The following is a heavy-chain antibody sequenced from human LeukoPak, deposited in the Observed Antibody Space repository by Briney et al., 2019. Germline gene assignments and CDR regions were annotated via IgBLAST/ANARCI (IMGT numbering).Heavy chain of an antibody. CDR1: GYTFTSYD. V-gene: IGHV1-8*01. Sequence: ASAKVSCKASGYTFTSYDINWVRQATGQGLEWMGWMNPNSGNTGYAQKFQGRVTMTRNTSISTAYMELSSLRSEDTAVYYCARTPIAARPGNWFDPWGQGTLVTVSS. CDR3: ARTPIAARPGNWFDP. J-gene: IGHJ5*02. D-gene: IGHD6-6*01. CDR2: MNPNSGNT.